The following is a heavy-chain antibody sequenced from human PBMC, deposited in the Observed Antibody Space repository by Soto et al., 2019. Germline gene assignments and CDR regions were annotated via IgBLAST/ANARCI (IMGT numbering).Heavy chain of an antibody. CDR3: AKNFGDPGDV. Sequence: QVRLVESGGGVVLPGRPLRLSCAASGFAFSTSDIHWVRQAPGKGLEWVALISYDGGNQYYADSVKGRFTISRDNSKSTLYLQMNSLTTEDTAFYYCAKNFGDPGDVWGQGTLVTVSS. J-gene: IGHJ4*02. D-gene: IGHD4-17*01. CDR2: ISYDGGNQ. CDR1: GFAFSTSD. V-gene: IGHV3-30*18.